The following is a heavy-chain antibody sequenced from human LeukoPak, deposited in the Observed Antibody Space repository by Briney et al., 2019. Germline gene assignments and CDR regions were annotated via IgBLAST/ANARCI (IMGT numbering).Heavy chain of an antibody. Sequence: GGSLRLSCAASGFTFSSYAMSWVRQAPGKGLEWVSSISSSSSYIYYADSVKGRFTISRDNAKNSLYLQMNSLRAEDTAVYYCARDRVPQYYDSSGYLGPWGQGTLVTVSS. D-gene: IGHD3-22*01. CDR2: ISSSSSYI. V-gene: IGHV3-21*01. CDR1: GFTFSSYA. CDR3: ARDRVPQYYDSSGYLGP. J-gene: IGHJ5*02.